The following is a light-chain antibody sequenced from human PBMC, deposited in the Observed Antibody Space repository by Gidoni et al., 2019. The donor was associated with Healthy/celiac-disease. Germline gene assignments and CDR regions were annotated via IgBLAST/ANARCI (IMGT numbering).Light chain of an antibody. J-gene: IGKJ4*01. CDR2: GAS. V-gene: IGKV3D-15*01. Sequence: EKGMTPSPATLSVSPGERATLSCRASQRVGSNLAWYQQKPGQAPRLLIYGASTRATGIPARCSGSGAGTEVTLTISSLKSEDFAVDYCQQYNNWPPLTFGGGTKVEIK. CDR1: QRVGSN. CDR3: QQYNNWPPLT.